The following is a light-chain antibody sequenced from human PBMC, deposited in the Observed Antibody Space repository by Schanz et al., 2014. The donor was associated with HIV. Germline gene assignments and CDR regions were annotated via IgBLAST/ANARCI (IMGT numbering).Light chain of an antibody. V-gene: IGLV2-14*03. CDR2: DVS. Sequence: QSALTQPASVSGSPGQSISISCTGTSGDVGSYNYVSWYQQHPGKAPKLMIYDVSKRPSGVSNRFSGSKSGTAASLTISGLQPEDEADYFCSSYTDRRTVVFGGGTKLTVL. J-gene: IGLJ3*02. CDR3: SSYTDRRTVV. CDR1: SGDVGSYNY.